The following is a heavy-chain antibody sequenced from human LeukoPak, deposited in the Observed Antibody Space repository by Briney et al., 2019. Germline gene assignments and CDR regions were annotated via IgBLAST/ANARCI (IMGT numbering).Heavy chain of an antibody. CDR3: ARALGIAAAGDY. D-gene: IGHD6-13*01. Sequence: PGGSLRLSCAASGFTFSSYGMHWVRQAPGKGLEWVAFIRYDGSNKYYADSVKGRFTISRDNSMNTLYLQMNSLRSDDTAVYYCARALGIAAAGDYWGQGTLVTVSS. V-gene: IGHV3-30*02. CDR1: GFTFSSYG. J-gene: IGHJ4*02. CDR2: IRYDGSNK.